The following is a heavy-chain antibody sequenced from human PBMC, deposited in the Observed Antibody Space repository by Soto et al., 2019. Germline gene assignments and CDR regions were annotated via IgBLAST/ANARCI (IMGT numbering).Heavy chain of an antibody. V-gene: IGHV4-34*01. CDR3: ARGAGYYFDY. CDR1: GGSFSGYY. J-gene: IGHJ4*02. Sequence: SETLSLTCAVYGGSFSGYYWSWIRQPPGKGLEWIGEINHSGSTNYNPSLKSRVTISVDTSKNQFSLKLSSVTAADTAVYYCARGAGYYFDYWGQGTLVTVSS. CDR2: INHSGST.